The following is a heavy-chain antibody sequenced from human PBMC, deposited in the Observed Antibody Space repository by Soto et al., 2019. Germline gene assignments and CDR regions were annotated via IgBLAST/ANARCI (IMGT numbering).Heavy chain of an antibody. CDR2: VNPNTGYT. D-gene: IGHD4-17*01. J-gene: IGHJ4*02. CDR3: ARRLPHDYGDYDY. Sequence: QVQLLQSGAEVKRPGASVKVSCKSSGYPFTSYEIHWIRQASGQGLEWMGWVNPNTGYTGYAQKFQGRVTTTRDTSMDTAYLELRSLKLDDTAVYYCARRLPHDYGDYDYWGQGTLVTVSS. CDR1: GYPFTSYE. V-gene: IGHV1-8*01.